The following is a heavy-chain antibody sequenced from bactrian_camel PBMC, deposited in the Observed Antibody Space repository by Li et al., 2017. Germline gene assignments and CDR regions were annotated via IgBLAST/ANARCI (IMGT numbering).Heavy chain of an antibody. J-gene: IGHJ4*01. CDR2: IDENGLK. D-gene: IGHD1*01. V-gene: IGHV3S64*01. Sequence: DVQLVESGGGSVQPGGSLRLSCVASGFTYDGYCMMWFRQAAGEEREGVATIDENGLKTYADSVKDRFTISADNAKKIVNLEMTGVKLEDTAMYYCAAYGRARPGPSWHVARPCDFDPVVYNYWGQGTQVTVS. CDR1: GFTYDGYC. CDR3: AAYGRARPGPSWHVARPCDFDPVVYNY.